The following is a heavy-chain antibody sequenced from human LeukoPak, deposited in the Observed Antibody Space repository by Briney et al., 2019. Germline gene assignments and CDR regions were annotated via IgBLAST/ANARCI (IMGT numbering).Heavy chain of an antibody. Sequence: SQTLSLTCSVSGGSISGSRYYWGWSRQPPAKGLEWVATVNDGGSALYNPSLRSRTTISVDTSKNQFSLRLTSVTAADTAVYYCAREPDARGQGTLVTVSS. J-gene: IGHJ5*02. CDR3: AREPDA. V-gene: IGHV4-39*07. CDR2: VNDGGSA. CDR1: GGSISGSRYY.